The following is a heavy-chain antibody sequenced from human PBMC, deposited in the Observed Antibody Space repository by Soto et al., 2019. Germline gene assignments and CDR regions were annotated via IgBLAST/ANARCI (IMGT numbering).Heavy chain of an antibody. D-gene: IGHD4-4*01. CDR2: IYYSGST. CDR1: GGSISSGGYY. J-gene: IGHJ4*01. V-gene: IGHV4-31*03. Sequence: PSETLSVTCTVSGGSISSGGYYWSWIRQHPGKGLEWIGYIYYSGSTYYNPSLKSRVTISVDTSKNQFSLKLSSVTAADTAVYYCARRYSNSGDGFDHWGQGTLVTVSS. CDR3: ARRYSNSGDGFDH.